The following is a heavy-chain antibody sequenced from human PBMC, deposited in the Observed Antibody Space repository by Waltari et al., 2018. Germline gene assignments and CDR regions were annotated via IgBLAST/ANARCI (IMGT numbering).Heavy chain of an antibody. CDR3: ARGPTLCSATYPMIY. CDR1: GESFSSFY. CDR2: VNHSGNT. V-gene: IGHV4-34*02. J-gene: IGHJ4*02. Sequence: QVQLQQWGAGLLKPSETLSLTCAVYGESFSSFYWTWVRQTPGKGLEWIGEVNHSGNTNYNPSLKSRVSMSVDTSRSQFSLSLSSVTAADTAVYYCARGPTLCSATYPMIYWGQGTLVTVSS. D-gene: IGHD1-26*01.